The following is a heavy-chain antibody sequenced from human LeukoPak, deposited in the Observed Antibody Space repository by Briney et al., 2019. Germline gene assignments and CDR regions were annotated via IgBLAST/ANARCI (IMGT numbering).Heavy chain of an antibody. V-gene: IGHV1-18*01. D-gene: IGHD6-19*01. CDR3: ASVLSGIAVAGSFDP. J-gene: IGHJ5*02. CDR1: GYSFSSYG. Sequence: ASVKVSCKASGYSFSSYGINWVRQAPGQGLEWMGWISAYNGNTNYAQKLQGRVTMTRDTSTSTAYMELRSLRSDDTAVYYCASVLSGIAVAGSFDPWGQGTLVTVSS. CDR2: ISAYNGNT.